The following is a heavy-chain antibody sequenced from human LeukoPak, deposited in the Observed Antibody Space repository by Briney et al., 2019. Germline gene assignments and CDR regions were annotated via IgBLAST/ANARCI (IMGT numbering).Heavy chain of an antibody. V-gene: IGHV3-48*04. CDR3: ARGGPYYYDSDEH. Sequence: GGSLRLSCAASGFIFSAYSMNWVRQAPGKGLEWVSYISTRSTTIHYADSVKGRFTISRDNAKNSLCLQMNSLRAEDTAVYYCARGGPYYYDSDEHWGQGTLVTVSS. J-gene: IGHJ1*01. CDR1: GFIFSAYS. CDR2: ISTRSTTI. D-gene: IGHD3-22*01.